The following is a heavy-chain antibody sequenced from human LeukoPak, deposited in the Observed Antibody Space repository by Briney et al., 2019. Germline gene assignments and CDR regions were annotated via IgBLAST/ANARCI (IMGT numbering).Heavy chain of an antibody. CDR2: IKSDGSIT. CDR3: ARERPGTTVYNWFDP. J-gene: IGHJ5*02. CDR1: GFTFSSNW. V-gene: IGHV3-74*01. D-gene: IGHD1-1*01. Sequence: QSGRSLRLSCAASGFTFSSNWMHWVPQAPGKGLGWVSRIKSDGSITNYADSVKGRFIISRDNAKNTLYLQMNSLRAEDTAVYYCARERPGTTVYNWFDPWGQGTLVTVSS.